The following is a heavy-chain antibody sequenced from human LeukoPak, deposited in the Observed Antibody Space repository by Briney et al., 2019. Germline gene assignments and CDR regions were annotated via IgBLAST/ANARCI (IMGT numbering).Heavy chain of an antibody. CDR2: ISDSGGST. Sequence: PGGSLRLSCAASGFTFSSYAMSWVRQAPGKGLEWVSSISDSGGSTYYADPVKGRFTISRDNSKNTLYLQMNSLRVEDTAVYYCAKSTRGGYDRPFDYWGQGTLVTVSS. CDR3: AKSTRGGYDRPFDY. V-gene: IGHV3-23*01. J-gene: IGHJ4*02. CDR1: GFTFSSYA. D-gene: IGHD5-12*01.